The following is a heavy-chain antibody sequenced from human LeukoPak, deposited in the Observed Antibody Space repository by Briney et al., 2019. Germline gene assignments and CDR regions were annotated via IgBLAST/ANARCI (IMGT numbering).Heavy chain of an antibody. CDR2: ISSSSTYI. CDR3: ATRWGDFYDDTGPGFDS. CDR1: GFIFTSCT. V-gene: IGHV3-21*01. D-gene: IGHD3-16*01. Sequence: GGSLRLSCATSGFIFTSCTMNWLRQAPGKGLEWVSSISSSSTYIYYAHAVKGRVTISRDNTKNSVYLQMNSLTAEDTALYYCATRWGDFYDDTGPGFDSWGQGALVTVSS. J-gene: IGHJ4*02.